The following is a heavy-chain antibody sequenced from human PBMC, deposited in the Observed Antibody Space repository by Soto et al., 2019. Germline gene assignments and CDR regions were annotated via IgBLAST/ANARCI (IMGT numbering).Heavy chain of an antibody. CDR3: AREMIPMIMGGMSALDV. J-gene: IGHJ6*02. D-gene: IGHD3-22*01. CDR2: ISFYGSSQ. V-gene: IGHV3-30*04. Sequence: QVQLVESGGGVVQPERSQRLSCAASEFTFGTYVMHWVRQAPGKGLEWVALISFYGSSQYYADSVKGRFTISRDNSRNTMYLQMNSLRPEDTAVYYCAREMIPMIMGGMSALDVWGHGTTVTVSS. CDR1: EFTFGTYV.